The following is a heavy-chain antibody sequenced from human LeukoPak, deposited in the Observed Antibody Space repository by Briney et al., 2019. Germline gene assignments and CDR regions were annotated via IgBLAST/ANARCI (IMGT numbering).Heavy chain of an antibody. J-gene: IGHJ4*02. CDR2: INPSGGST. Sequence: ASLKVSCKASRYTFTGYYMCWVRQAPGQGLEWMGWINPSGGSTSYAQKFQGRVTMTRDMSTSTVYMELSSLRSEDTAVYYCARVKQQLVRYFDYWGQGTLVTVSS. V-gene: IGHV1-46*01. CDR3: ARVKQQLVRYFDY. CDR1: RYTFTGYY. D-gene: IGHD6-13*01.